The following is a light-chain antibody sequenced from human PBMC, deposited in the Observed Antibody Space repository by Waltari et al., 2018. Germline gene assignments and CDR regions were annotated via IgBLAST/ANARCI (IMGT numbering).Light chain of an antibody. J-gene: IGKJ1*01. Sequence: LPCRASQSLNRALAGNQQKPGQAPRLLIYNVFNRATNIPDRFSGSGSGTEFSLTISRLEPEDFAVYYCQHYVSLPATFGQGTRVEIK. CDR3: QHYVSLPAT. CDR1: QSLNRA. V-gene: IGKV3-20*01. CDR2: NVF.